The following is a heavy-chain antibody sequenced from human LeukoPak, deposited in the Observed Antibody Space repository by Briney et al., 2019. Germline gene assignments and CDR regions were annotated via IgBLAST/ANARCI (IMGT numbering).Heavy chain of an antibody. CDR2: ISSSRKYK. Sequence: GGSLRLSCAASGFTFSSYDMTWVRQAPGKGLEWVSYISSSRKYKYYADYVKGRFTISRDNARNSLYLQMNSLRAEDTAVYYCARVDNWNEVTDDYWGQGTLVTVSS. J-gene: IGHJ4*02. D-gene: IGHD1-20*01. V-gene: IGHV3-21*01. CDR1: GFTFSSYD. CDR3: ARVDNWNEVTDDY.